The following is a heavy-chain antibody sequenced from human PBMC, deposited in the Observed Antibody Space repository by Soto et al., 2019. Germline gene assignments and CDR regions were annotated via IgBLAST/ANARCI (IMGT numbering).Heavy chain of an antibody. V-gene: IGHV3-23*01. CDR1: GFTFSSSA. CDR2: ITGSGGNT. CDR3: AKRTTGGTYAFDI. Sequence: EVQLLESGGGLVQPGGSLRLSCAASGFTFSSSAMSWVRQAPGKGLEWVSAITGSGGNTFYADSVKGRFTISRDNSKNTLHLQMNSLRAEDTAVYYCAKRTTGGTYAFDIWGQGTTVTVSS. J-gene: IGHJ3*02. D-gene: IGHD1-1*01.